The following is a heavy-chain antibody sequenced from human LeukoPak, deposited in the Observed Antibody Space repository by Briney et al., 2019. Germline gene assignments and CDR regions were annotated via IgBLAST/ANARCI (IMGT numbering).Heavy chain of an antibody. CDR3: ARDGIAAAGNPTPLVY. CDR1: GFTFSSYS. D-gene: IGHD6-13*01. CDR2: ISSSSSYI. Sequence: PGGSLRLSCAASGFTFSSYSMNWVRQAPGKGLEWVSSISSSSSYIYYADSVKGRLTISRDNAKNSLYLQMNSLRAEDTAVYYCARDGIAAAGNPTPLVYWGQGTLVTVSS. V-gene: IGHV3-21*01. J-gene: IGHJ4*02.